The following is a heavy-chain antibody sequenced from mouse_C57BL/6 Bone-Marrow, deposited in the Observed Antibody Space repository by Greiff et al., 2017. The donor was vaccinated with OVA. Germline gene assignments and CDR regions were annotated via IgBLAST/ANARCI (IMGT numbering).Heavy chain of an antibody. CDR3: ARHEDGYYASYFDY. V-gene: IGHV1-82*01. D-gene: IGHD2-3*01. J-gene: IGHJ2*01. CDR2: IYPGDGDT. CDR1: GYAFSSSW. Sequence: QVQLQQSGPELVKPGASVKISCKASGYAFSSSWMNWVKQRPGKGLEWIGRIYPGDGDTNYNGKFKGKATLTADKSSSKAYMQLSSLTSDDSAVYFCARHEDGYYASYFDYWGQGTTLTVSS.